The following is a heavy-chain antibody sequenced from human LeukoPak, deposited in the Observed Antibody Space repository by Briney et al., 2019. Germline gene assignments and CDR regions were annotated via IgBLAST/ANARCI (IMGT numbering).Heavy chain of an antibody. D-gene: IGHD6-6*01. V-gene: IGHV4-4*07. J-gene: IGHJ4*02. Sequence: SETLSLTCTVSGGSISSYDWSWIRQPAGKGLEWIGRIYTSGSTNYNPSLKSRVTMSVDTSKNQFSLKLSSVTAADTAVYYCARERYSSSLYFDYWGQGTLVTVSS. CDR2: IYTSGST. CDR3: ARERYSSSLYFDY. CDR1: GGSISSYD.